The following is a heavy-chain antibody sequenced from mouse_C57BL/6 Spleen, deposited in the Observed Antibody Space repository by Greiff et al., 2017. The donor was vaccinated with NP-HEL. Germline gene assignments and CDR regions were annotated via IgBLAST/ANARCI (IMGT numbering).Heavy chain of an antibody. Sequence: EVKLMESGGDLVKPGGSLKLSCAASGFTFSSYGMSWVRQTPDKRLEWVATIRSGCSYTYYPAIVKGRFTISRDNAKNTLYLQMSSLKSEDTAMYYCARHDGSSPWYFDVWGTGTTVTVSS. J-gene: IGHJ1*03. D-gene: IGHD1-1*01. CDR1: GFTFSSYG. CDR3: ARHDGSSPWYFDV. CDR2: IRSGCSYT. V-gene: IGHV5-6*01.